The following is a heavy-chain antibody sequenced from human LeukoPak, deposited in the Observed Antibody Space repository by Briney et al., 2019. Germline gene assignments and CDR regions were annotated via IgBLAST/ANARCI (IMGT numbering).Heavy chain of an antibody. Sequence: SATLSLTCTVSGSSISSGYYWGWIRQPPGTGLEWIGSIYHSGSTYYNPSLKSRVTISVDTSKNQFSLKVSSVTAADTAVYYCARGYCSGGSCYSYYYYNYMDVWGKGTTVTVSS. CDR2: IYHSGST. CDR1: GSSISSGYY. V-gene: IGHV4-38-2*02. CDR3: ARGYCSGGSCYSYYYYNYMDV. D-gene: IGHD2-15*01. J-gene: IGHJ6*03.